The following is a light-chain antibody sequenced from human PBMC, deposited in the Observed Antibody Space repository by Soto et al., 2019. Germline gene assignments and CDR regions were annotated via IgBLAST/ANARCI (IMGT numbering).Light chain of an antibody. CDR2: AAS. CDR3: KQSYSSQWT. V-gene: IGKV1-39*01. Sequence: DIQMTQSPSSLSASEGDRVNMTCRASRSISRYLSWYQQKPGKAPNLLIYAASSLQSGVPSRFSGAGSGTDFTLTIGNLHPEDFAIYYCKQSYSSQWTFGQGTKVEI. CDR1: RSISRY. J-gene: IGKJ1*01.